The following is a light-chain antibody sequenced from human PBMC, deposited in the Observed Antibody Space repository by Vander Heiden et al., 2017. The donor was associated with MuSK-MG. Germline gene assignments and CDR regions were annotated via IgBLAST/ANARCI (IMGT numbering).Light chain of an antibody. CDR3: QSYDSSLSGPV. J-gene: IGLJ3*02. CDR1: SSNIGAGYD. CDR2: GNS. Sequence: QSVLTQPPSVSGAPAQRVTISCTGSSSNIGAGYDVHWYQQLPGTAPKLLIYGNSNRPSGVPDRFSGSKSGTSASLAITGLQAEDEADYYCQSYDSSLSGPVFGGGTKLTVL. V-gene: IGLV1-40*01.